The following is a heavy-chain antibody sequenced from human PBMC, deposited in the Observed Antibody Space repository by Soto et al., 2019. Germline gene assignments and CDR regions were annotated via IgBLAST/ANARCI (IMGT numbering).Heavy chain of an antibody. D-gene: IGHD1-26*01. CDR3: NSGSYYSSI. J-gene: IGHJ4*02. Sequence: GGSLRLSCAASGFSFSGSAIHGVRQASGKGLEWVGRIRAKSNKYATLYAESLKGRFTISRDDSQSTAYLEMNSLKTEDTAVYYCNSGSYYSSIWGQGTLVTVSS. V-gene: IGHV3-73*01. CDR2: IRAKSNKYAT. CDR1: GFSFSGSA.